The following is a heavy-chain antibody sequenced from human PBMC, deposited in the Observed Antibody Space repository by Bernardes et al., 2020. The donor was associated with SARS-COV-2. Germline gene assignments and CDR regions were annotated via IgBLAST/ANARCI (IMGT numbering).Heavy chain of an antibody. CDR1: GGTFSNYA. CDR2: IIPVLGTP. Sequence: SAKVACRASGGTFSNYAISWVRQAPGQGLEWMGGIIPVLGTPNHTPSFQGRLTITADESTSTAYMELSSLTSDDTAVYYCAREPAAPPRYHYYGMDVWGQGTTVTVS. V-gene: IGHV1-69*13. D-gene: IGHD2-2*01. CDR3: AREPAAPPRYHYYGMDV. J-gene: IGHJ6*02.